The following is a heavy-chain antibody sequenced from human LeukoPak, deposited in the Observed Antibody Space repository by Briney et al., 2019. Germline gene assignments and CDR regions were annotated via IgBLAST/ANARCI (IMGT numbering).Heavy chain of an antibody. CDR1: GFTFSSYA. CDR2: ISSNGGST. J-gene: IGHJ4*02. CDR3: AVSGSYPEGRGDFDY. D-gene: IGHD1-26*01. V-gene: IGHV3-64*01. Sequence: AGGSLRLSCAASGFTFSSYAMHWVRQAPGKGLEYVSAISSNGGSTYYANSVKGRFTISRDNSKNTLYLQMGSLRAEDMAVYYCAVSGSYPEGRGDFDYWGQGTRVTVSS.